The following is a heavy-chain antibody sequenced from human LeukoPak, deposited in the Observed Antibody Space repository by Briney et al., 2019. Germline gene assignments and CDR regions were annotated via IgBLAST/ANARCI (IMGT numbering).Heavy chain of an antibody. Sequence: SVKVSCKASGYPFTSYYIHWVRQAPGQGLEWMGIINPSDRSTSYAQKFQGRVTMTRDTSTSTVYMELSSLRSEDTAVYYCARIYCSGGSCYYGFDSWGQGNPGHRLL. D-gene: IGHD2-15*01. CDR1: GYPFTSYY. V-gene: IGHV1-46*01. CDR2: INPSDRST. J-gene: IGHJ4*02. CDR3: ARIYCSGGSCYYGFDS.